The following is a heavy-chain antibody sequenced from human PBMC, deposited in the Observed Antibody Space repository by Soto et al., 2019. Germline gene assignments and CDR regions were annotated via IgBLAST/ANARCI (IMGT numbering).Heavy chain of an antibody. D-gene: IGHD3-10*01. CDR2: IIPIFGTA. CDR1: GGTFSSYA. CDR3: ASSDDLMVRGVIDALIKYGMDV. Sequence: QVQLVQSGAEVKKPGSSVKVSCKASGGTFSSYAISWVRQAPGQGLEWMGGIIPIFGTANYAQKFQGRVTITADESTSTAYMELGIRGSEDRAVYCCASSDDLMVRGVIDALIKYGMDVWGQGTTVTVSS. J-gene: IGHJ6*02. V-gene: IGHV1-69*01.